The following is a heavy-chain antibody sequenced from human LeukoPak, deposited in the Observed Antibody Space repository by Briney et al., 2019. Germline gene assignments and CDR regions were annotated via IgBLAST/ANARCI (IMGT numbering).Heavy chain of an antibody. CDR2: ISGSGGST. CDR1: GFTFSSYA. Sequence: PGGSLRLSCAASGFTFSSYAMSWVRQAPGKGLGWVSAISGSGGSTYYADSVKGRLTISRDNSKNTLYLQMNSLRAEDTAVYYCAKDSRITIFGVVIAYYFDYWGQGTLVTVSS. CDR3: AKDSRITIFGVVIAYYFDY. D-gene: IGHD3-3*01. V-gene: IGHV3-23*01. J-gene: IGHJ4*02.